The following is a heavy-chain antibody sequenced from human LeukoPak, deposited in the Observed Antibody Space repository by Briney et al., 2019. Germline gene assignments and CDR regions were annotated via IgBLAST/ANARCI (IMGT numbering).Heavy chain of an antibody. CDR2: VYYSGNT. CDR1: GGSISSSSYY. J-gene: IGHJ5*02. CDR3: ARHEHKAVAGDT. Sequence: SETLSLTCTVSGGSISSSSYYWGWIRQPPGKGLEWVGSVYYSGNTFYSPSLKSRVTISVDTSKNHFSLRLISVTAADTVVYYCARHEHKAVAGDTWGQGTLVTVSS. V-gene: IGHV4-39*01. D-gene: IGHD6-19*01.